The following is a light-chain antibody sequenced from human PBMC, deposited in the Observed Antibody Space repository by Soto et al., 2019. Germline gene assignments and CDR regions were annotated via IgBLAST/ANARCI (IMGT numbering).Light chain of an antibody. CDR2: WAS. Sequence: DIVMTQSPDSLAASLGERATINCKSSQSVLYSSNNKNYLAWYQQKPGQPPKLLIYWASTRESGVPDRFSGSGSGTDFTLSISSLQAEDVAVYYCQQYCTAPPTFGGGTKVDIK. V-gene: IGKV4-1*01. CDR3: QQYCTAPPT. CDR1: QSVLYSSNNKNY. J-gene: IGKJ4*01.